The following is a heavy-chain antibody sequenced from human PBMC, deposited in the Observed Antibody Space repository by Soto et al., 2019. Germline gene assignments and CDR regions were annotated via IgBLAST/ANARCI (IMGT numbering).Heavy chain of an antibody. D-gene: IGHD6-19*01. J-gene: IGHJ4*02. Sequence: ASVKVSCKASGYTFTSYGVHWVRQAPGQRLEWMGWINAGNGNTRYSQKFQGRVTINRDTSASTAYMELSRLRSEDTAVYYCARDAAVAGNINFDYWGQGTLVTVPS. V-gene: IGHV1-3*01. CDR1: GYTFTSYG. CDR2: INAGNGNT. CDR3: ARDAAVAGNINFDY.